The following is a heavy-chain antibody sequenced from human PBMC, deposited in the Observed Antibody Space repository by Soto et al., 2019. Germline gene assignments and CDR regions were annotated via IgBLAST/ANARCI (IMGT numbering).Heavy chain of an antibody. CDR3: ARGAGGYYYYMDV. CDR2: IWYDGSNK. J-gene: IGHJ6*03. CDR1: GFTFSNYG. Sequence: VRLVESGGGVVQPGRSLRLSCAASGFTFSNYGMHWVRQAPGKGLEWVTVIWYDGSNKYYADSVKGRFTISRDNSKNTLYLQMDSLRAEDTAVYYCARGAGGYYYYMDVWGKGTAVTVSS. V-gene: IGHV3-33*01.